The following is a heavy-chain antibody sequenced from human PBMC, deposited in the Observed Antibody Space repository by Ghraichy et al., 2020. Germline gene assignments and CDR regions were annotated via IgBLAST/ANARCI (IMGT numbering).Heavy chain of an antibody. CDR2: ISGDGGST. D-gene: IGHD3-10*02. Sequence: GGSLRLSCAASGFTFDDYAMHWVRQAPGKGLEWVSLISGDGGSTYYADSVKGRFTISRDNSKNSLYLQMNSLRTEDTALYYGAKVGFAFTLFGELLYWGHFDYWGQGTLVTVSS. J-gene: IGHJ4*02. CDR1: GFTFDDYA. CDR3: AKVGFAFTLFGELLYWGHFDY. V-gene: IGHV3-43*02.